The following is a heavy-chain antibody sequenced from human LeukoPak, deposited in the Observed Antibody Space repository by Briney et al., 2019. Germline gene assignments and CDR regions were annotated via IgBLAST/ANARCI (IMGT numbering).Heavy chain of an antibody. CDR3: AKGDGTYYQDSRGYWVGYFQH. J-gene: IGHJ1*01. CDR1: VYTFTIYN. CDR2: INPSGGST. D-gene: IGHD3-22*01. Sequence: ASVTVSFKSSVYTFTIYNIHWVRQAPGQGLEWMGIINPSGGSTSYAQKFQGRVTMTRDTSTSTVYMQMNSLRSEDTAVYYCAKGDGTYYQDSRGYWVGYFQHWGQGTLVTVSS. V-gene: IGHV1-46*01.